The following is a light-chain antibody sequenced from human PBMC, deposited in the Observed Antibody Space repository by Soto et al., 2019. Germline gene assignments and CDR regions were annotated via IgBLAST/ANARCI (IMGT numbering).Light chain of an antibody. V-gene: IGKV3-11*01. CDR1: QSVSIY. CDR3: QQRKYWPPLT. CDR2: DAS. J-gene: IGKJ4*01. Sequence: ETVLTQSPVTLSLSPGERATLSCRASQSVSIYLAWYQQKPGQAPRLLIYDASNRATGIPARFSGSGSGTDFTLTISSLVPEDFAVYYCQQRKYWPPLTFGGGTKVEIK.